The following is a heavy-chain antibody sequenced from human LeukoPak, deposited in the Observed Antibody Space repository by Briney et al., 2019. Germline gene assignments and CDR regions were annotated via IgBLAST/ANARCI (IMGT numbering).Heavy chain of an antibody. CDR3: ARVRIAVAGKYYFDY. V-gene: IGHV1-2*02. J-gene: IGHJ4*02. CDR2: INPNSGGT. CDR1: GYTFTGYY. D-gene: IGHD6-19*01. Sequence: ASVKVSCKASGYTFTGYYMHWVRQAPGQGLEWMGWINPNSGGTNYAQKFQGRVTMTRDTSISTAYMELSRLRSDDTAVYYCARVRIAVAGKYYFDYWGLGTLVTVSS.